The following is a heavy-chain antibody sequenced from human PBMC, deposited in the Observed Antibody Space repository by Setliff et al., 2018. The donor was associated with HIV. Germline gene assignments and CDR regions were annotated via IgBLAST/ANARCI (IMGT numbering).Heavy chain of an antibody. CDR2: ISYSGRT. V-gene: IGHV4-59*11. CDR1: GASIRSQY. J-gene: IGHJ4*01. D-gene: IGHD5-18*01. Sequence: PSETLSLTCTVSGASIRSQYWSWIRKPPGKGLEWIGYISYSGRTNYNPSLESRFAMSVDTSKQQFSLEVSSVTASDTAVYYCERTRGYSYVTLAGFDYWCRGSLVTVSS. CDR3: ERTRGYSYVTLAGFDY.